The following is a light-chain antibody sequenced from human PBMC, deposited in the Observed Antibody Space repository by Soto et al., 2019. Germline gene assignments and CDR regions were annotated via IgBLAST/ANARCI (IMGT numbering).Light chain of an antibody. J-gene: IGLJ2*01. CDR3: QSYDISLSGVV. CDR2: GNR. CDR1: SSNIGAGYN. Sequence: QSVLTQPPSVSGAPGQRVTISCTGSSSNIGAGYNVHWYQHLPGTATKVLIYGNRHRPSGVPDRFSGSKSGTSASLAITGLQADDEADYYCQSYDISLSGVVFGGGTQLTVL. V-gene: IGLV1-40*01.